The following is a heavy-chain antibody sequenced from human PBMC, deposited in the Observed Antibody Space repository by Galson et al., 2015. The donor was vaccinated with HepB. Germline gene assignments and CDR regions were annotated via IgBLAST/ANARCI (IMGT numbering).Heavy chain of an antibody. D-gene: IGHD1-26*01. Sequence: SVKVSCKVSGYTLTELSMHWVRQAPGKGLEWMGGFDPEDGETIYAQKFQGRVTMTEDTSTDTAYMELSSLRSEDTAVYYCATDYPAATGATFRSLDYWGQGTLVTVSS. V-gene: IGHV1-24*01. CDR1: GYTLTELS. CDR3: ATDYPAATGATFRSLDY. J-gene: IGHJ4*02. CDR2: FDPEDGET.